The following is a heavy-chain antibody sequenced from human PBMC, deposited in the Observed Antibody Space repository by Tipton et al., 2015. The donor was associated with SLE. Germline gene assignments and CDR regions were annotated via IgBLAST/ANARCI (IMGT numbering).Heavy chain of an antibody. D-gene: IGHD2-15*01. CDR3: AREEDITSAGAFDY. V-gene: IGHV3-21*01. CDR2: ITSDSASK. J-gene: IGHJ4*02. Sequence: SLRLSCAPSGFTFSIYSMNWVRQAPGKGLEWVSSITSDSASKIYADSVRGRFTISRDNAKNSLYLQMNSLRAEDTAVYYCAREEDITSAGAFDYWGQGALITVSS. CDR1: GFTFSIYS.